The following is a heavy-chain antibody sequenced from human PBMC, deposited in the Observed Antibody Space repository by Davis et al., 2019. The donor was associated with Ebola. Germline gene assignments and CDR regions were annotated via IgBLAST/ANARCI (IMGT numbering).Heavy chain of an antibody. D-gene: IGHD6-25*01. CDR3: ARLNRSSGLDP. CDR1: GGSISSYY. CDR2: IYYSGST. V-gene: IGHV4-59*01. J-gene: IGHJ5*02. Sequence: SETLSLTCTVSGGSISSYYWSWIRQPPGKGLEWIGYIYYSGSTNYNPSLKSRVTISVDTSKNQFSLKLSSVTAADTAVYYCARLNRSSGLDPWGQGTLVTVSS.